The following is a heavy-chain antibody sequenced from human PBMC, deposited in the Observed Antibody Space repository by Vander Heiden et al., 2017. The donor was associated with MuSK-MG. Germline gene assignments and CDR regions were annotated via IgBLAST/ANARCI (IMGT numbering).Heavy chain of an antibody. D-gene: IGHD5-18*01. Sequence: QLQLPESGPGLVTPSETLSLPCTVPGGPISSCCQYFGWIPQPPGHGLEWFWSIHNSGNPHYNPSLKSRVTISVDTSKNQFSLKLSSVTAADTAVYYCARPAGGYSYGYDCWGQGTLVTVSS. V-gene: IGHV4-39*01. CDR2: IHNSGNP. CDR1: GGPISSCCQY. J-gene: IGHJ4*02. CDR3: ARPAGGYSYGYDC.